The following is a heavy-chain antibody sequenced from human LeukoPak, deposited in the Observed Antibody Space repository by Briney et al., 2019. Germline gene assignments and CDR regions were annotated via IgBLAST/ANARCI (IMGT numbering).Heavy chain of an antibody. V-gene: IGHV1-2*02. J-gene: IGHJ4*02. CDR2: INPNSGGT. CDR1: GYTFTGYY. Sequence: GASVKVSCKASGYTFTGYYMHWVRQAPGQWLEWMGWINPNSGGTNYAQKFQGRVTMTRDTSISTAYMELSRLRSDDTAVYYCARERTLTSCYDYWGQGTLVTVSS. D-gene: IGHD2-15*01. CDR3: ARERTLTSCYDY.